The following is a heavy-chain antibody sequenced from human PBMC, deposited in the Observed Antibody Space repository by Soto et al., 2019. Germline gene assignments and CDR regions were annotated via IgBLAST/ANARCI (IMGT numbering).Heavy chain of an antibody. CDR2: IIPIFGTA. D-gene: IGHD6-6*01. CDR3: AREIAARRYYYYYGMDV. CDR1: GGTFSSYA. J-gene: IGHJ6*02. V-gene: IGHV1-69*13. Sequence: SVKVSCKASGGTFSSYAISWVRQAPGQGLEWMGGIIPIFGTANYAQKFQGRVTITADESTSTAYMELSSLRSEDTAVYYCAREIAARRYYYYYGMDVWGQGTTVTV.